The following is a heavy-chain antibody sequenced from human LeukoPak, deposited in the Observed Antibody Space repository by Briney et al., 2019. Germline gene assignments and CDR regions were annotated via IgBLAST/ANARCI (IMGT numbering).Heavy chain of an antibody. D-gene: IGHD3-10*01. Sequence: GGSLRLSCAASGFTFSSYSMNWVRQAPGKGLEWVSYISSSSSTIYYADSVKGRFTISRDNAKNSLYLQMNSLRAEDTAVYYCASGRESKTYYYGSGGRVYWGQGTLVTVSS. V-gene: IGHV3-48*04. CDR2: ISSSSSTI. CDR1: GFTFSSYS. CDR3: ASGRESKTYYYGSGGRVY. J-gene: IGHJ4*02.